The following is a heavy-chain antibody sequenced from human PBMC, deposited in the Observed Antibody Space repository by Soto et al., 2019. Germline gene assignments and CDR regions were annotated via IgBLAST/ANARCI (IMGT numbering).Heavy chain of an antibody. CDR3: ARVAVVTRGIDY. CDR2: VNEYDTDR. CDR1: GFPFSDSC. Sequence: HPGGSLRLSFVASGFPFSDSCMHWVRPAPGKGLVWVSRVNEYDTDRNYADSVKGRFTISRDNARNTVYLQMNSLRAEDTAVYYCARVAVVTRGIDYWGQGTLVTGSS. J-gene: IGHJ4*02. D-gene: IGHD6-19*01. V-gene: IGHV3-74*01.